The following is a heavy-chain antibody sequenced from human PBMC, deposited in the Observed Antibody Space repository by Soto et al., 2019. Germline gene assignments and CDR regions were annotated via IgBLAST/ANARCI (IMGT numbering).Heavy chain of an antibody. CDR3: ARDGSGSYPGDYFDY. CDR2: ISTSSSYI. J-gene: IGHJ4*02. CDR1: GFPFSTYS. V-gene: IGHV3-21*01. D-gene: IGHD3-10*01. Sequence: GGSLRLSCAASGFPFSTYSMNWVRPAPGKGLEWVSSISTSSSYIYYADSVKGRFTISRDNAKNSLYLQMNSLRAEDTAVYYCARDGSGSYPGDYFDYWGQGTLVTVSS.